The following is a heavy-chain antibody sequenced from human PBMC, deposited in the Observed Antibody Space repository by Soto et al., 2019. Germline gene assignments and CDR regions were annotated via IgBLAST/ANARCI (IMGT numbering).Heavy chain of an antibody. Sequence: EVQLVESGGGLVKHGGSLRLSCAASGFTFSNAWMNWFSQAPGKGLEWVGRIKSKTDGGTTDYAAPVKGRFTISRDDSKNTRYLQMNSLKTEDTAVYYCTTDTIFGVVRAYWGQGTLVTVSS. CDR2: IKSKTDGGTT. D-gene: IGHD3-3*01. V-gene: IGHV3-15*07. CDR1: GFTFSNAW. J-gene: IGHJ4*02. CDR3: TTDTIFGVVRAY.